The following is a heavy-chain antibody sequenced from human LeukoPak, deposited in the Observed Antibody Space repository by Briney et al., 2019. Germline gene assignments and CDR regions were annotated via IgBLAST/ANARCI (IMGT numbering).Heavy chain of an antibody. CDR2: ISPNSGGT. J-gene: IGHJ4*02. D-gene: IGHD3-10*01. CDR1: GYTFNSYG. CDR3: ARLNYGSGSYPSLFDY. Sequence: ASVKVSCKASGYTFNSYGISWVRQAPGQGLEWMGWISPNSGGTDYAQKFQGRVTMTRDTSISTAYMELSRLRSDDTAVYYCARLNYGSGSYPSLFDYWGQGTLVTVSS. V-gene: IGHV1-2*02.